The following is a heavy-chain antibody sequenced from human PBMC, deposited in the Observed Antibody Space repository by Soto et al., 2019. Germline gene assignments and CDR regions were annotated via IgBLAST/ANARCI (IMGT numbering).Heavy chain of an antibody. CDR3: VCEIFGVVGSAFDY. V-gene: IGHV3-30-3*01. D-gene: IGHD3-3*01. Sequence: QVELVESGGGVVQPGRSLRLSCAASGFTFSRYGMHWVRQAPGKGLEWVAVILYDGSGKYYADSVKGRFTISKDSSKNTLYLQMNSLRPEDTAVYYCVCEIFGVVGSAFDYWGQGTQVTVSS. CDR1: GFTFSRYG. CDR2: ILYDGSGK. J-gene: IGHJ4*02.